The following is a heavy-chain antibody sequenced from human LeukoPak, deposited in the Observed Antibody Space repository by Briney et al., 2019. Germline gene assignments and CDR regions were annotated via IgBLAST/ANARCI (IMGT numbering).Heavy chain of an antibody. CDR3: ARDGPYDFWSGYYDY. V-gene: IGHV3-53*01. CDR2: IYSGGST. Sequence: GGSLRLSCAASGFTVSSNYMNWVRQAPGKGLEWVSVIYSGGSTYYADSVKGRFTISRDNSKNTLYLQMNSLRAEDTAVYYCARDGPYDFWSGYYDYWGQGTLVTVSS. J-gene: IGHJ4*02. CDR1: GFTVSSNY. D-gene: IGHD3-3*01.